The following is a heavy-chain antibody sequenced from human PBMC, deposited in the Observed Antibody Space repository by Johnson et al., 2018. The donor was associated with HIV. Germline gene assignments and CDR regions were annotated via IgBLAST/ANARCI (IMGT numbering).Heavy chain of an antibody. Sequence: VQLVESGGGLVQPGRSLRLSCAASGFTFDDYAMHWVRQAPGKGLEWVSGISWNSGSIGYADSVKGRFTISRDNSKNTLYLQMHSLRLEDTAVYYCAKVRWLRLDNEAFDSWGQGTMVTVS. D-gene: IGHD5-12*01. CDR2: ISWNSGSI. CDR3: AKVRWLRLDNEAFDS. CDR1: GFTFDDYA. V-gene: IGHV3-9*01. J-gene: IGHJ3*02.